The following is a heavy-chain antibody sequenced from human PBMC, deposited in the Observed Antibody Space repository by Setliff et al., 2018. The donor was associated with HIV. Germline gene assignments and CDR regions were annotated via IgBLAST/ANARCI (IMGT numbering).Heavy chain of an antibody. CDR2: IKQDGTEK. V-gene: IGHV3-7*01. J-gene: IGHJ3*02. CDR3: ARYALAVPGYHNAFDI. CDR1: GFTFSSHW. D-gene: IGHD6-19*01. Sequence: PGESLKISCAASGFTFSSHWMSWVRQAPGKGLEWVTNIKQDGTEKYYVDSVKGRLTISRDNAKNSLYVQMNSLRAEDTAVYYCARYALAVPGYHNAFDIWGQGTMVTVSS.